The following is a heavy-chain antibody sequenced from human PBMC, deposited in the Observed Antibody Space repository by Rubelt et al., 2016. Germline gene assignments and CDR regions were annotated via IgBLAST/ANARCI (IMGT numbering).Heavy chain of an antibody. Sequence: QVQLVESGGGVVQPGRSLRLSCAASGFTFSSYGMHWVRQAPGKGLEWVAVIWYEVSNKDYADSVKGGFTISRENGKNSRYLQRTSLRAEDTAVYYCARVLGWGQGTLVTVSS. J-gene: IGHJ4*02. CDR3: ARVLG. CDR2: IWYEVSNK. CDR1: GFTFSSYG. V-gene: IGHV3-33*01.